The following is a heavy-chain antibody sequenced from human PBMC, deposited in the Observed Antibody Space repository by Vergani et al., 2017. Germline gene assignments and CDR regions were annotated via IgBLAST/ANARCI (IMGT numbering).Heavy chain of an antibody. CDR1: EYSFGNYW. Sequence: EVALVQSGPEMRKPGESLKISCKGSEYSFGNYWIGWVRQMPGKGLEGMGIIYPADSDTRYSPSFQGQVTISADKSISTAFLQWDSLKASDTALYYCARHTTYTDSGGQGTRFTVSS. CDR2: IYPADSDT. J-gene: IGHJ4*02. V-gene: IGHV5-51*01. CDR3: ARHTTYTDS. D-gene: IGHD1-1*01.